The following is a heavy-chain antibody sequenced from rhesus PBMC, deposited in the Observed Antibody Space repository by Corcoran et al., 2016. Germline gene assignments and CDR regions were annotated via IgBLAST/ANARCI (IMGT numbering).Heavy chain of an antibody. V-gene: IGHV4-127*01. CDR3: ARDPGTVGDY. Sequence: QVQLQESGPGVVKPSETLSLTCAVSGSSISSGYDWSWIRQPPGKGQEGIGYIYSSSGIPNDNPSLTKRVTISKDTSQNQFSLKLSSVTAADMAVYYCARDPGTVGDYWCQGVLVTVSS. J-gene: IGHJ4*01. CDR2: IYSSSGIP. D-gene: IGHD5-24*01. CDR1: GSSISSGYD.